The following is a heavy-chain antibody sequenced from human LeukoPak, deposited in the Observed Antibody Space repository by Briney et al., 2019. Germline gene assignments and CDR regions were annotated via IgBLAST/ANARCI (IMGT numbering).Heavy chain of an antibody. Sequence: PGGSLRLSCAASRFTFSSYAMNWVRQAPGKGLEWVSAISGSGGSIYYTDSVKGRFTISRDNSKNTLFLQMNSLRAEDTAVYYCAKVWGSYSTGYLDYWGQGTLVTVSS. D-gene: IGHD1-26*01. CDR3: AKVWGSYSTGYLDY. CDR1: RFTFSSYA. CDR2: ISGSGGSI. V-gene: IGHV3-23*01. J-gene: IGHJ4*02.